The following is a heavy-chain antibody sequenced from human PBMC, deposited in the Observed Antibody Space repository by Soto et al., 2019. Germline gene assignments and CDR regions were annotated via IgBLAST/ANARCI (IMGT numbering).Heavy chain of an antibody. CDR1: GFTFSSYG. J-gene: IGHJ4*02. CDR3: ARDLGTGHSYGYFDY. D-gene: IGHD5-18*01. CDR2: IWYDGSNK. V-gene: IGHV3-33*01. Sequence: GGSLRLSCAASGFTFSSYGMHWVRQAPGKGLEWVAVIWYDGSNKYYADSVKGRFTISRDNSKNTLYLQMNSLRAEDTAVYYCARDLGTGHSYGYFDYWGQGTLVTVSS.